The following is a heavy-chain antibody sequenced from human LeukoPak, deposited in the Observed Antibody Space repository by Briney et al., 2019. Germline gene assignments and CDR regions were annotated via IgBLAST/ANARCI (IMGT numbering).Heavy chain of an antibody. D-gene: IGHD1-26*01. Sequence: PGGSLRLSCVASGFTFSSYSMNWVRQAPGKGLEWVSSISSSSSYIYYADSVKGRFTISRDNAKNSLYLQMNSLRAEDTAVYYCARASGSYGGAPGYWGQGTLVTVSS. CDR3: ARASGSYGGAPGY. J-gene: IGHJ4*02. V-gene: IGHV3-21*01. CDR2: ISSSSSYI. CDR1: GFTFSSYS.